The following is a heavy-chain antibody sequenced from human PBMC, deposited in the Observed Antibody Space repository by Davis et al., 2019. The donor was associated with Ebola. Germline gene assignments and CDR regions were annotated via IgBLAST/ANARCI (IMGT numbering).Heavy chain of an antibody. CDR2: IKEDGSDK. V-gene: IGHV3-7*03. CDR1: GFTFRNYW. D-gene: IGHD2-15*01. J-gene: IGHJ4*02. Sequence: PGGSLRLSCAASGFTFRNYWMTWVRQPPAKGLEWVANIKEDGSDKYYGDSVKGRFTISRDNAKNSLYLQMNSLIAEDTALYYCVRDATRGGDFDFWGLGTLVTVSS. CDR3: VRDATRGGDFDF.